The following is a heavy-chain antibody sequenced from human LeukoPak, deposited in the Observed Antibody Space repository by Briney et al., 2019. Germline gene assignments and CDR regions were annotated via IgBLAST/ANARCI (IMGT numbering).Heavy chain of an antibody. V-gene: IGHV4-34*01. D-gene: IGHD3-22*01. CDR3: ARQSISGSSLSYFDY. J-gene: IGHJ4*02. CDR1: GGSFSGYC. CDR2: INHSGST. Sequence: SETLSLTCAVYGGSFSGYCWSWIRQPPGKGLEWIGEINHSGSTNYNPSLKSRVTISVDTSKNQCSLKLSSVTAADTAVYYCARQSISGSSLSYFDYWGQGTLVNVSS.